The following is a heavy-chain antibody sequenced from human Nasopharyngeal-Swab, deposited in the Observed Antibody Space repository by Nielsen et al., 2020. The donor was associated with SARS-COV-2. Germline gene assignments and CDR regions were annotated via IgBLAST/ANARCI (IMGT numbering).Heavy chain of an antibody. CDR1: GGTFSSYA. V-gene: IGHV1-69*13. CDR3: ARDTTYYDSSGQFDY. J-gene: IGHJ4*02. CDR2: IIPIFGTA. Sequence: SVKVSCKASGGTFSSYAISWVRQAPGQGLGWMGGIIPIFGTANYAQKFQGRVTITADESTSTAYMELSSLRSEDTAVYYCARDTTYYDSSGQFDYWGQGTLVTVSS. D-gene: IGHD3-22*01.